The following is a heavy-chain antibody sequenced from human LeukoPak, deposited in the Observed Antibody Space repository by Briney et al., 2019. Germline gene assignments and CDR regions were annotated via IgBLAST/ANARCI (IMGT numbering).Heavy chain of an antibody. Sequence: GGSLRLSCAASGFTFSSYGMSWVRQAPGKGLEWVSVISGSGGSTYYADSVKGRFTISRDNSKNTLYLQMNSLRAEDTALYYCSKDAASGTYGTFDYWGQGTLVIVSS. CDR2: ISGSGGST. J-gene: IGHJ4*02. CDR3: SKDAASGTYGTFDY. D-gene: IGHD3-10*01. V-gene: IGHV3-23*01. CDR1: GFTFSSYG.